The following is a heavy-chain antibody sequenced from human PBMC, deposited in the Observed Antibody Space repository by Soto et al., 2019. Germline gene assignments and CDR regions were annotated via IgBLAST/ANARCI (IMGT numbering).Heavy chain of an antibody. D-gene: IGHD3-16*01. J-gene: IGHJ4*02. CDR3: ARDRGSAIDD. CDR1: GGSVSSGNYY. CDR2: LHDSGIT. V-gene: IGHV4-61*03. Sequence: QVQLQESGPGLVKPSETLSLNCSVSGGSVSSGNYYWTWIRQPPGKGLEWIGYLHDSGITNYNPSLKSRVTISVDTSKNHFSLRLSSVTAADTAVYYFARDRGSAIDDWGQGSLVTVSS.